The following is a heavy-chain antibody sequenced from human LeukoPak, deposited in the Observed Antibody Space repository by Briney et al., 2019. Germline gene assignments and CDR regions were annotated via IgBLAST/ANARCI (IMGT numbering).Heavy chain of an antibody. D-gene: IGHD4-23*01. CDR1: GFTFSTYS. Sequence: GGSLRLSCAASGFTFSTYSMNWVRQAPGKGLEWVSSISSSSNYIYYADSVKGRFTISRDNAKNSLYLQMNSLRAEDTAVYYCARTSTVALIRWGQGTLVTVSS. V-gene: IGHV3-21*01. CDR3: ARTSTVALIR. J-gene: IGHJ4*02. CDR2: ISSSSNYI.